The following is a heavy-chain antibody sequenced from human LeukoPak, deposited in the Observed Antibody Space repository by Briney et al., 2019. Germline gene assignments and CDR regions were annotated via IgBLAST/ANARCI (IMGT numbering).Heavy chain of an antibody. D-gene: IGHD1-20*01. Sequence: GGSLRLSCAASGFTFSSYSMNWVRQAPGKGLEWVSYISSGSRTIYYADSVKGRFTMSRDNAKKSLYLQMHSLRAEDTAVYYCARESITGHRDFDYWGQGTLVTVSS. J-gene: IGHJ4*02. CDR2: ISSGSRTI. V-gene: IGHV3-48*01. CDR1: GFTFSSYS. CDR3: ARESITGHRDFDY.